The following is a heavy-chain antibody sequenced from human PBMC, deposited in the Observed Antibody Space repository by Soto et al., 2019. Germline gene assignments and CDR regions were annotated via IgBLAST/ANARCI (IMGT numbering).Heavy chain of an antibody. J-gene: IGHJ6*02. D-gene: IGHD3-3*01. CDR1: GGSISSYY. V-gene: IGHV4-4*07. CDR3: ASLHRYYDFWSGYSPYYYGMDV. CDR2: IYTSGST. Sequence: PSETLSLTCTVSGGSISSYYWSWIRQPAGKGLEWIGRIYTSGSTNYNPSLKSRVTMSVDTSKNQFSLKLSSVTAADTAVYYCASLHRYYDFWSGYSPYYYGMDVWGQGTTVTVSS.